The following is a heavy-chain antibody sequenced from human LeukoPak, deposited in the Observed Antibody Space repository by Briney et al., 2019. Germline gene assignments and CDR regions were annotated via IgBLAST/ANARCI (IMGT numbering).Heavy chain of an antibody. CDR1: GFTFSGYS. V-gene: IGHV3-21*01. CDR3: ASGDLFDP. D-gene: IGHD3-10*01. Sequence: GGSLRLSCAASGFTFSGYSMTWVRQAPGKGLEWVSSISSSSSYIYYADSVKGRFTISRDNAKNSLYLQMNSLRAEDTAVYYCASGDLFDPWGQGTLVTVSS. J-gene: IGHJ5*02. CDR2: ISSSSSYI.